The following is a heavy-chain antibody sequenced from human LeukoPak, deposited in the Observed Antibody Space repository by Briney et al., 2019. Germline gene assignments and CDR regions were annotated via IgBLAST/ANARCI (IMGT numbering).Heavy chain of an antibody. CDR1: GGSISSGGYY. J-gene: IGHJ3*02. Sequence: SQTLSLTCTVSGGSISSGGYYWSWIRQHPGKGLEWNGYIYYSGSTYYNPSLKSRVTISVDTSKNQLPLKLSSVTAADTAVYYCARDNGRGYCSSTSCYSDAFDIWGQGTMVTVSS. CDR3: ARDNGRGYCSSTSCYSDAFDI. D-gene: IGHD2-2*01. CDR2: IYYSGST. V-gene: IGHV4-31*03.